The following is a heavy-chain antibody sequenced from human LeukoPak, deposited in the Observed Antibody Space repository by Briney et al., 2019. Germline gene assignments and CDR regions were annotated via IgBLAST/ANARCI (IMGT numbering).Heavy chain of an antibody. CDR2: IYYSGST. CDR1: GGSINSYY. J-gene: IGHJ3*02. D-gene: IGHD3-22*01. Sequence: PSETLSLTCTVSGGSINSYYWSWIRQPPGKGLEWIGYIYYSGSTNYNPSLKSRVTISVDTSKNQFSLKLSSVTAADTAVYYCARARGWYYYDSSGLILDAFDIWGQGTMVTVSS. V-gene: IGHV4-59*01. CDR3: ARARGWYYYDSSGLILDAFDI.